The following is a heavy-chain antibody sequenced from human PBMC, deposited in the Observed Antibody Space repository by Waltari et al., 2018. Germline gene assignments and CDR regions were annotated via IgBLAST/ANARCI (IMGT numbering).Heavy chain of an antibody. CDR1: GYTFTGYY. CDR3: ARDPSDYFDY. V-gene: IGHV1-2*02. D-gene: IGHD6-19*01. CDR2: INPNSGGT. J-gene: IGHJ4*02. Sequence: QVQLVQSGAEVKKPGASVKVSRKASGYTFTGYYMHWVRQAPGQGLEWMGWINPNSGGTNYAQKCQGRVTMTRDTSISTAYMELSRLRSDDTAVYYCARDPSDYFDYWGQGTLVTVSS.